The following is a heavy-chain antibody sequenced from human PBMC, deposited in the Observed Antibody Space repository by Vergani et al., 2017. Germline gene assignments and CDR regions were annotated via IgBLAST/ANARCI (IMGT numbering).Heavy chain of an antibody. CDR1: GFTFSSYA. Sequence: EVQLLESGGGLVQPGGSLRLSCAASGFTFSSYAMSWVRQAPGKGLEWVSGISWNSGSIGYADSVKGRFTISRDNAKNSLYLQMNSLRAEDTALYYCAKSSWLFLVVFDYWGQGTLVTVSS. J-gene: IGHJ4*02. D-gene: IGHD3-9*01. CDR2: ISWNSGSI. V-gene: IGHV3-9*01. CDR3: AKSSWLFLVVFDY.